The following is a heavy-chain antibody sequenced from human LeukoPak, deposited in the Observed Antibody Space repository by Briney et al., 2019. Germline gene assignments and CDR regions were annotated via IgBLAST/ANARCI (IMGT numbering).Heavy chain of an antibody. V-gene: IGHV3-7*01. CDR3: AMNWNVPPRDY. D-gene: IGHD1-1*01. CDR2: INQDGSGK. J-gene: IGHJ4*02. CDR1: GITFRSYW. Sequence: GGSLRLSCAASGITFRSYWRNWVRQAPGKGLEWVASINQDGSGKNYVDSVKGRFTVSGDNAKKYLQMNSLRAEGTAVYYCAMNWNVPPRDYWGQGTLVTVSS.